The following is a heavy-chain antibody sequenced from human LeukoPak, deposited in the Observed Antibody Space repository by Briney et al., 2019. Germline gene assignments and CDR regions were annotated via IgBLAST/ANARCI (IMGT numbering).Heavy chain of an antibody. D-gene: IGHD5-12*01. CDR3: AKARGYSGYDFDY. J-gene: IGHJ4*02. V-gene: IGHV3-9*03. Sequence: GGSLRLSCAASGFTFDNYAMHWVRQAPGKGLEWVSGISWNSGSIDYADSVKGRFTVSGDNAKNSLYLQMNSLRAEDMALYYCAKARGYSGYDFDYWGQGTLVTVSS. CDR2: ISWNSGSI. CDR1: GFTFDNYA.